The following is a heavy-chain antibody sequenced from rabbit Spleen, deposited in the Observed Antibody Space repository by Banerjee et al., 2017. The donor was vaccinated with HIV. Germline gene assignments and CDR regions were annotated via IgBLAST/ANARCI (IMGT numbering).Heavy chain of an antibody. CDR1: GFSFSSVHW. CDR2: IYAGSTGTI. CDR3: ARDSGSSFSSYGMDL. Sequence: QSLEESGGDLVKPGASLTLTCTASGFSFSSVHWIYWVRQAPGKGLEWIGTIYAGSTGTIDYASWAKGRFTISKTSSTTVTLQMTSLTAADTATYFCARDSGSSFSSYGMDLWGPGTLVTVS. D-gene: IGHD8-1*01. V-gene: IGHV1S40*01. J-gene: IGHJ6*01.